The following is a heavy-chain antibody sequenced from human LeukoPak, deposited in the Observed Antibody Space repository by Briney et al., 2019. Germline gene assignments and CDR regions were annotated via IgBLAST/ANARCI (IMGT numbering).Heavy chain of an antibody. CDR2: ISYDGSNK. J-gene: IGHJ3*02. V-gene: IGHV3-30*04. CDR3: ARDSNPIAVAGRGAFDI. CDR1: GFTFSSYA. Sequence: PGGSLRLSCAASGFTFSSYAMHWVRQAPGKGLEWVAVISYDGSNKYYADSVKGRFTISRDNSKNTLYLQMNSLRAEDTAVYYCARDSNPIAVAGRGAFDIWGQGTMVAVSS. D-gene: IGHD6-19*01.